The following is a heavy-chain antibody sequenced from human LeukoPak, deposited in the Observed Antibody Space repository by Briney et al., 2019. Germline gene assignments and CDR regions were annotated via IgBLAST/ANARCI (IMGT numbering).Heavy chain of an antibody. J-gene: IGHJ6*03. D-gene: IGHD2-2*01. V-gene: IGHV1-46*01. CDR2: INPSGGST. Sequence: ASVKVSCKASGYTFTSYYMHWVRQAPGQGLEWMGIINPSGGSTSYAQKFQGRVTMTRDMPTSTVYMELSSLRSEDTAVYYCASGDIVVVPAARPNYYYMDVWGKGTTVTVSS. CDR3: ASGDIVVVPAARPNYYYMDV. CDR1: GYTFTSYY.